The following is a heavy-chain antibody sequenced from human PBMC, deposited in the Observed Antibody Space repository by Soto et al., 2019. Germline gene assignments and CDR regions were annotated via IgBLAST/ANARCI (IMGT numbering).Heavy chain of an antibody. D-gene: IGHD6-6*01. CDR1: GGSISSYY. Sequence: ASETLSLTCTVSGGSISSYYWSWIRQPPGKGLEWIGYIYYSGSTNYNPSLKSRVTISVDTSKNQFSLKLSSVTAADTAVYYCARLRRGGIAARPTYYYYYYMDVWGKGTTVTVSS. CDR3: ARLRRGGIAARPTYYYYYYMDV. J-gene: IGHJ6*03. CDR2: IYYSGST. V-gene: IGHV4-59*08.